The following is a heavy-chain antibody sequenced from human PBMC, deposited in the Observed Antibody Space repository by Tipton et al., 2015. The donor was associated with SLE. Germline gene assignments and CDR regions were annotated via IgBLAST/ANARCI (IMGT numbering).Heavy chain of an antibody. CDR3: ARGRPSFSIGRQQLVAYFQH. V-gene: IGHV4-39*07. J-gene: IGHJ1*01. Sequence: TLSLTCTVSGGSISSSSYYWGWIRQPPGKGLEWIGSIYYSGSTYYNPSLKSRVTISVDTSKNQFSLKLSSVTAADTAVYYCARGRPSFSIGRQQLVAYFQHWGQGTLVTVSS. D-gene: IGHD6-13*01. CDR1: GGSISSSSYY. CDR2: IYYSGST.